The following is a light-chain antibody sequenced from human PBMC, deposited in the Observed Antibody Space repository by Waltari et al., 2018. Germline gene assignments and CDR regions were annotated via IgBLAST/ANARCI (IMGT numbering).Light chain of an antibody. CDR3: NSRDSSANHVL. CDR2: GKN. J-gene: IGLJ2*01. V-gene: IGLV3-19*01. CDR1: GLRTYY. Sequence: SSELTQDPVVSVALGQTVRITCQGDGLRTYYASWYQQRPGQAPVLVIYGKNNRPSGIPDRFSGSSSGNTASLTISGAQAEDEADYYCNSRDSSANHVLFGGGTKLTVL.